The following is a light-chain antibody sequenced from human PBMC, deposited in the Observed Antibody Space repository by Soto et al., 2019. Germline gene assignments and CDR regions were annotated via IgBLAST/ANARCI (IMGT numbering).Light chain of an antibody. CDR3: QQFSSYPLT. CDR1: QPVRKNY. CDR2: DAY. Sequence: EIVLTQSPATLSLSPGERSTLSRRASQPVRKNYLAWYHQKPGEAPRLLSYDAYSRATGIPDRFSGGGSGTDFTLTISSLDPEDFAVYYCQQFSSYPLTFGGGTEVDIK. V-gene: IGKV3D-20*01. J-gene: IGKJ4*01.